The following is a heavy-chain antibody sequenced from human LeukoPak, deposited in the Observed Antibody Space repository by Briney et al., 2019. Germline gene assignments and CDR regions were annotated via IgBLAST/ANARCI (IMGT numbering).Heavy chain of an antibody. CDR3: ARDRRWRPRESPFFDS. CDR2: ISTYSGST. J-gene: IGHJ4*02. D-gene: IGHD5-24*01. V-gene: IGHV1-18*01. Sequence: ASVKVSCKASGYTFTNYDFSWVRQAPGQGLEWMGWISTYSGSTNYAQKLQGRVTITADESTSTAYMELNSLRSKDTAVYYCARDRRWRPRESPFFDSWGQGTLVTVSS. CDR1: GYTFTNYD.